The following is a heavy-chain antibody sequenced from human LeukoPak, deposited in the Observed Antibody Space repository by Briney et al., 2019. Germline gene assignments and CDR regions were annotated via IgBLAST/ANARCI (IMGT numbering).Heavy chain of an antibody. V-gene: IGHV4-39*07. CDR2: IYYSGST. D-gene: IGHD3-3*01. CDR1: GDSISSRSYY. CDR3: ARAGLEYYFDY. Sequence: SETLSLTCTVSGDSISSRSYYWGWIRQPPGKGLEWIGSIYYSGSTYYNPSLKSRVTISVDTSKNQFSLKLSSVTAADTAVYYCARAGLEYYFDYWGQGTLVTVSS. J-gene: IGHJ4*02.